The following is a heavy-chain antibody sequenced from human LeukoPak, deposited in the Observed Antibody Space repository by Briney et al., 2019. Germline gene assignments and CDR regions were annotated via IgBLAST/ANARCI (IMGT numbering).Heavy chain of an antibody. CDR1: GGSISSYY. V-gene: IGHV4-59*08. J-gene: IGHJ4*02. CDR3: ARRDSSGYSDFDY. Sequence: SETLSLTCTVSGGSISSYYWSWIRQPPGKGLEWIGYIYYSGSTNYNPSLKSRVTISVDTSKNQFSLKLSSVTAADTAVYYCARRDSSGYSDFDYWGQGTLVTVSS. CDR2: IYYSGST. D-gene: IGHD3-22*01.